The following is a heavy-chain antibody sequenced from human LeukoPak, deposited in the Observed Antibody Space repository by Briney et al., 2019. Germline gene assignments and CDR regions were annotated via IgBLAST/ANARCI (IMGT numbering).Heavy chain of an antibody. CDR2: IYYSGST. Sequence: SETLSLTCTVSGGSISSYYWSWIRQLPGKGPEWIGYIYYSGSTNYNPSLKSRVTISVDTSKNQFSLKLSSVTAADTAVYYCARGYYDSSGYWSIDYWGQGTLVTVSS. V-gene: IGHV4-59*01. D-gene: IGHD3-22*01. J-gene: IGHJ4*02. CDR1: GGSISSYY. CDR3: ARGYYDSSGYWSIDY.